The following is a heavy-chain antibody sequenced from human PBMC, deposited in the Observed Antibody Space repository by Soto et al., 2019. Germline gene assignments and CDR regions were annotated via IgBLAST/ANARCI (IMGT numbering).Heavy chain of an antibody. V-gene: IGHV4-34*01. J-gene: IGHJ4*02. CDR2: INHSGST. D-gene: IGHD4-4*01. Sequence: SETLSLTCAVYGGSFSDYYWSWIRQPPGKGLEWIGEINHSGSTNYNPSLKSRVTISLDTSKNQFSLKLSSVTAADTAVYYCARENTVTTGIDYWGQGTPVTVSS. CDR1: GGSFSDYY. CDR3: ARENTVTTGIDY.